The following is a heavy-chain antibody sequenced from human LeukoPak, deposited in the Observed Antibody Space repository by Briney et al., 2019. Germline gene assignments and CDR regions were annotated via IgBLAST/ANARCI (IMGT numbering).Heavy chain of an antibody. CDR2: ISGSGGST. CDR1: GFTFSNYA. J-gene: IGHJ4*02. CDR3: ARGGDVATIMTDYFDY. V-gene: IGHV3-23*01. D-gene: IGHD5-12*01. Sequence: GGSLRLSCGASGFTFSNYALSWVRQAPGKGLEWVSAISGSGGSTYYADSVKGRFTISRDNSKNTLYLQMNSLRAEDTAVYYCARGGDVATIMTDYFDYWGQGTLVTVSS.